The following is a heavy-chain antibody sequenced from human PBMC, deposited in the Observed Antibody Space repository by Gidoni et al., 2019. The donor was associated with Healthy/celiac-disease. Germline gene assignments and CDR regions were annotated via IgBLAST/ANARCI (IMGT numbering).Heavy chain of an antibody. CDR1: GERVSSNSAS. D-gene: IGHD3-22*01. J-gene: IGHJ4*02. V-gene: IGHV6-1*01. CDR3: SRDSSGSIDY. CDR2: TYPRSKWYN. Sequence: QVQLQQSGPGLVKPSQTLPITCAIHGERVSSNSASWHWLRQSPSRGLEWLGSTYPRSKWYNAYAVSVKSRITTHPVTSKNPFSLQLNSVTPEYTAVYYCSRDSSGSIDYWGQGTLVTVSS.